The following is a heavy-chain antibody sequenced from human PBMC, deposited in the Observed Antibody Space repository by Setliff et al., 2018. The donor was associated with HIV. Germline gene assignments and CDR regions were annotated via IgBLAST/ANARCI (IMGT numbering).Heavy chain of an antibody. CDR3: ATYSAGEGGRGH. CDR2: IHSSGTT. V-gene: IGHV4-59*01. CDR1: GGSIGAYH. Sequence: SETLSLTCGVSGGSIGAYHWSWIRQPPGRGLEWIGYIHSSGTTHYNPSLSSRVTISFDASKKYFSLKLTSVTAADTAMYYCATYSAGEGGRGHWGQGTLVTVSS. J-gene: IGHJ4*02. D-gene: IGHD2-15*01.